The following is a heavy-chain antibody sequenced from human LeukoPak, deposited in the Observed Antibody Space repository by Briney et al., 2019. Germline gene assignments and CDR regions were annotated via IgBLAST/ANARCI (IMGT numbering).Heavy chain of an antibody. Sequence: PGGSLRLSCVASGFTFDDYAMHWVRQAPGKGLVWVSRINNDGSSTTYADSVKGRFTISRDNAKSTLYLEMNSLRVEDTAVYYCARGGLGSFDYWGQGTLVTVSS. D-gene: IGHD7-27*01. CDR2: INNDGSST. CDR3: ARGGLGSFDY. V-gene: IGHV3-74*01. CDR1: GFTFDDYA. J-gene: IGHJ4*02.